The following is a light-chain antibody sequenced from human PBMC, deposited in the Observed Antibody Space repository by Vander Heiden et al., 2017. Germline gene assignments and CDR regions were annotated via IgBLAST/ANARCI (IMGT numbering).Light chain of an antibody. J-gene: IGLJ3*02. CDR2: DTS. Sequence: QAVVTPEPSLTVSAGGTVTLPCGSSTGAVTLGQSPYWFQQRHGPPPRTLIYDTSNQPSWTPARFSGSLLGGKAALTLSGAQPEDEAEYYCLLYYSGASLVFGGGTKLTVL. CDR3: LLYYSGASLV. CDR1: TGAVTLGQS. V-gene: IGLV7-46*01.